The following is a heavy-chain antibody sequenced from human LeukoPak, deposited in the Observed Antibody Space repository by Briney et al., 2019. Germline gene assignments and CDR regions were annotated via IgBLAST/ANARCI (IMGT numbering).Heavy chain of an antibody. Sequence: GGSLRLSCAASGFTFSDYYMSWIRQAPGKGPEWVSYISSSGSTIYYADSVKGRFTISRDNAKNSLYLQMNSLRAEDTAVYYCAREERIVGAAFDYWGQGTLVTVSS. CDR2: ISSSGSTI. J-gene: IGHJ4*02. CDR3: AREERIVGAAFDY. D-gene: IGHD1-26*01. V-gene: IGHV3-11*01. CDR1: GFTFSDYY.